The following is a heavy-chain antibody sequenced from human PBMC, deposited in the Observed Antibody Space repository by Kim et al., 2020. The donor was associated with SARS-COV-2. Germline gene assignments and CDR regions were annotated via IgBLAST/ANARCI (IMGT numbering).Heavy chain of an antibody. CDR2: INHSGAT. Sequence: SETLSLTCAVYVGSFSGYHWTWIRQSPGKGLEWIGEINHSGATNYNPSLESRVALSVDTSKNQFSLKVKSVTAADTAMYFCARGRAGVVPSPIMGLGPYYDYYVLDVGGQGTTVSVSS. J-gene: IGHJ6*02. CDR1: VGSFSGYH. V-gene: IGHV4-34*01. CDR3: ARGRAGVVPSPIMGLGPYYDYYVLDV. D-gene: IGHD3-3*01.